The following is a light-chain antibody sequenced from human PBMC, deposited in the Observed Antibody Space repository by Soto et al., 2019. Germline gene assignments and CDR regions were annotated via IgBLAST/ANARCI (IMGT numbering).Light chain of an antibody. CDR1: QGISNY. CDR2: AAS. Sequence: EIQMTQSPSSLSASVGDRVTLTCRASQGISNYLAWYQQKPGKVPKLLIYAASTLQSGVPSRFSGSGSGTDFTLTISSLQPEDVATYYCQKYNSAPSLTFGGGTKVEIK. V-gene: IGKV1-27*01. CDR3: QKYNSAPSLT. J-gene: IGKJ4*01.